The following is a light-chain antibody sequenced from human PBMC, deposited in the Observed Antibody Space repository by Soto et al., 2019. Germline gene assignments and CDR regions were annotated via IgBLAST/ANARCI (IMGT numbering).Light chain of an antibody. CDR1: SSNIGAGYD. CDR2: GNS. V-gene: IGLV1-40*01. CDR3: QSYDRSLSGYVV. J-gene: IGLJ2*01. Sequence: QSALTQPPSVSGAPGQRVTISCTGSSSNIGAGYDVHWYQQLPGTAPKLLIYGNSNRPSGVPDRFSGSKSGASASLAITGLQADDAADYYCQSYDRSLSGYVVFGGGTKLTVL.